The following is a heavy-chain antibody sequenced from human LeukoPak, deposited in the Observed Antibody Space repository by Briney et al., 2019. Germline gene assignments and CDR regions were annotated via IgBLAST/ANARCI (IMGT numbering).Heavy chain of an antibody. CDR1: GFTFDDYT. CDR2: ISWDGGST. Sequence: GGSLRLSCAASGFTFDDYTMHWVRQAPGKGLEWVSLISWDGGSTYYADSVKGRFTISRDNRKNSLYLQMNSLRTEDTALYYCAKATEYYYYMDVWGKGTTVTVSS. J-gene: IGHJ6*03. V-gene: IGHV3-43*01. CDR3: AKATEYYYYMDV.